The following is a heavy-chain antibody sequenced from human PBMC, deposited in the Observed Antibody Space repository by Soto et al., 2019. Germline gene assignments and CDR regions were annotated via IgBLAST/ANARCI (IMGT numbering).Heavy chain of an antibody. D-gene: IGHD6-13*01. J-gene: IGHJ3*02. V-gene: IGHV1-18*01. CDR3: ARVRDSYSSSPDAFDI. CDR1: GYTFTSYG. Sequence: ASVKVSCKASGYTFTSYGISWVRQAPGQGLEWMGWISAYNGNTNYAQKLQGRVTMTTDTSTSTAYMELRSLRSDDTAVYYCARVRDSYSSSPDAFDIWGQGTMVTVS. CDR2: ISAYNGNT.